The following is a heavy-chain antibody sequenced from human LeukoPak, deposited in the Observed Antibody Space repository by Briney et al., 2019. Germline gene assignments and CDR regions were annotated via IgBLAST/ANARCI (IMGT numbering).Heavy chain of an antibody. CDR2: IIPIFGTA. J-gene: IGHJ3*02. CDR1: GGTFSSYA. D-gene: IGHD2-2*01. CDR3: ATDSSMDYCSSTSCSRGGAFDI. Sequence: EASVKVSCKASGGTFSSYAISWVRQAPGQGLEWMGGIIPIFGTANHAQKFQGRVTITADESTSTAYMELSSLRSEDTAVYYCATDSSMDYCSSTSCSRGGAFDIWGQGTMVTVSS. V-gene: IGHV1-69*13.